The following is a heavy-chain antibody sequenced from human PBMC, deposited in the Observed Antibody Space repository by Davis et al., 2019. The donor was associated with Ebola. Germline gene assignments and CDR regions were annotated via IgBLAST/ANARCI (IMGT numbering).Heavy chain of an antibody. D-gene: IGHD6-13*01. CDR1: GFTFSSYS. J-gene: IGHJ4*02. V-gene: IGHV3-48*04. CDR3: ARVHDGAAVSSFYFDY. CDR2: ISSSSTI. Sequence: PGGSLRLSCAASGFTFSSYSMNWVRQAPGKGLEWVSYISSSSTIYYADSVKGRFTISRDNSEKSLYLQMNSLRAEDTAVYYCARVHDGAAVSSFYFDYWGQGTLVTVSS.